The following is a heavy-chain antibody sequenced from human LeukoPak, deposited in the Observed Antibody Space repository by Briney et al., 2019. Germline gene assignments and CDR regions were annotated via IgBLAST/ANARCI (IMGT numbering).Heavy chain of an antibody. CDR3: AKSDYAEGGIEY. V-gene: IGHV3-23*01. J-gene: IGHJ4*02. Sequence: GGSLRLSCAASGFTFSGYAMNWVRQAPGKGLEWVSAIGGSGTSTYYADSVKGRFTLSRDNSKNTLYLQMNSLKPEDTAMYYCAKSDYAEGGIEYWGQGTLVTVSS. D-gene: IGHD4-17*01. CDR1: GFTFSGYA. CDR2: IGGSGTST.